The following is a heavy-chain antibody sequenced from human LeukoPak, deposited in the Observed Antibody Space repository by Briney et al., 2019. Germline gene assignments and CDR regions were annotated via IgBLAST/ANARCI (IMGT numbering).Heavy chain of an antibody. CDR3: ARASGYSGLDPFDY. V-gene: IGHV3-53*01. Sequence: GGSLRLSCAASGFTVSSNYMSWVRQAPGKGLEWVSIIYSGGDTYYADSVRGRFTISRDNSKNTLYLQMNRLRAEDTAVYYCARASGYSGLDPFDYWGQGTLVTVSS. CDR2: IYSGGDT. CDR1: GFTVSSNY. J-gene: IGHJ4*02. D-gene: IGHD5-12*01.